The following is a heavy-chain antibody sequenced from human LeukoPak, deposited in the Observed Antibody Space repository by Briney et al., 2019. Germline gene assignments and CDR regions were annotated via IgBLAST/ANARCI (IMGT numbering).Heavy chain of an antibody. V-gene: IGHV4-39*01. Sequence: GSLRLSCAASGFTFSSYGMHWVRQPPGKGLEWIGSIYYSGSTYYNPSLKSRVTISVDTSKNQFSLKLSSVTAADTAVYYCARHSRAAADYWGQGTLVTVSS. CDR2: IYYSGST. J-gene: IGHJ4*02. CDR1: GFTFSSYG. D-gene: IGHD6-25*01. CDR3: ARHSRAAADY.